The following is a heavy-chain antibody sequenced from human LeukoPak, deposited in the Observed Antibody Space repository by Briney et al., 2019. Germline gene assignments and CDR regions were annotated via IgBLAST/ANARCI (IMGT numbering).Heavy chain of an antibody. CDR1: GYTFTGYY. V-gene: IGHV1-2*02. D-gene: IGHD6-6*01. CDR3: ARVRIAARRGPYNWFDP. CDR2: INPNSGGT. Sequence: ASVKVSCKASGYTFTGYYMHWVRQAPGQGLEWMGWINPNSGGTNYAQKFQGRVTMTRDTSISTAYMELGRLRSDDTAVYYCARVRIAARRGPYNWFDPWGQGTLVAVSS. J-gene: IGHJ5*02.